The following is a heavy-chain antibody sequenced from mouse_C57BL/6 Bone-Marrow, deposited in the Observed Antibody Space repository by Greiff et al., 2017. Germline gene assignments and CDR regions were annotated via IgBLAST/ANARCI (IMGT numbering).Heavy chain of an antibody. J-gene: IGHJ3*01. CDR2: INPSNGGT. D-gene: IGHD2-4*01. Sequence: QVQLKQPGTELVKPGASVKLSCKASGYTFTSYWLHWVKQRPGQGLEWIGNINPSNGGTNYNEMFKSKATLTVDKSSSTAYMQLSSLTSEDSAVYYCARSKRLRWFAYWGQGTLVTVSA. CDR3: ARSKRLRWFAY. CDR1: GYTFTSYW. V-gene: IGHV1-53*01.